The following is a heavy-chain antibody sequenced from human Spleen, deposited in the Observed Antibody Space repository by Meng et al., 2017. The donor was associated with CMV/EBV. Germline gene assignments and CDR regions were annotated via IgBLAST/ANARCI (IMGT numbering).Heavy chain of an antibody. D-gene: IGHD1-14*01. Sequence: GGSLRLSCAASGFTFSSYGMHWVRQAPGKGLEWLAVIWYDGYKRDYADSVKGRFTISRDNSENTLYLHMNSLRGEDTAVYYSAKAVGITSAGGIYYYYGFDVWGQGTTVTVSS. CDR1: GFTFSSYG. J-gene: IGHJ6*02. CDR2: IWYDGYKR. CDR3: AKAVGITSAGGIYYYYGFDV. V-gene: IGHV3-33*06.